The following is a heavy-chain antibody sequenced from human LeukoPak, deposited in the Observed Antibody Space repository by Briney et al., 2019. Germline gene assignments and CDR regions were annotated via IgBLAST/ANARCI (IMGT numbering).Heavy chain of an antibody. CDR3: ARGGTTVTRGAFDI. CDR2: SSPNNGNR. CDR1: GYTFTTYG. D-gene: IGHD4-17*01. V-gene: IGHV1-18*01. J-gene: IGHJ3*02. Sequence: ASVKVSCKTSGYTFTTYGISWVRQAPGQGLEWMGWSSPNNGNRNYAQKFQGRVTMTTDTSTATAYMELRSLRSDDTAVYYCARGGTTVTRGAFDIWGQGTMVTVSS.